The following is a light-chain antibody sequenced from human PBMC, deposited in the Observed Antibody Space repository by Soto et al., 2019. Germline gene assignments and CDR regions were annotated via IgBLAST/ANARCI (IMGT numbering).Light chain of an antibody. Sequence: DIQMTQSPSTLSASVGDRVTITCRASQNIIRWVAWYQQKPGKAPKLLIHDATSLESGVPSRFSGSGSGTEFTLTISSLQPDDFATYYCQQLSSSPLTFGGGTMVDI. CDR3: QQLSSSPLT. CDR2: DAT. CDR1: QNIIRW. V-gene: IGKV1-5*01. J-gene: IGKJ4*01.